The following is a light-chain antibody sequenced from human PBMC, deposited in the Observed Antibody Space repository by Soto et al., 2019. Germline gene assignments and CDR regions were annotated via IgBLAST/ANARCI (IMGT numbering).Light chain of an antibody. V-gene: IGLV1-40*01. Sequence: QLVLTQTPSVSGAPGQKITMSCTGSSSNIGAGYDVHWYQQLPGAAPKLLIYDDNNRPSGIPDRFSASKSGTSASLAITGLQGDDEANYYCQSYDTTLSGVVFGAGTKVTVL. CDR3: QSYDTTLSGVV. CDR1: SSNIGAGYD. J-gene: IGLJ1*01. CDR2: DDN.